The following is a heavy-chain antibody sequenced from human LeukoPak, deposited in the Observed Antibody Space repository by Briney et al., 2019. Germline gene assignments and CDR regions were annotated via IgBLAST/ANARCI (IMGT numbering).Heavy chain of an antibody. J-gene: IGHJ4*02. CDR2: ISYDGSNK. D-gene: IGHD2-2*01. CDR3: ARDVSGSGSSTSCYDY. V-gene: IGHV3-30-3*01. CDR1: GFTFSSYW. Sequence: PGGSLRLSCAASGFTFSSYWMNWVRQAPGKGLEWVAVISYDGSNKYYADSVKGRFTISRDNSKNTLYLQMNSLRAEDTAVYYCARDVSGSGSSTSCYDYWGQGTLVTVSS.